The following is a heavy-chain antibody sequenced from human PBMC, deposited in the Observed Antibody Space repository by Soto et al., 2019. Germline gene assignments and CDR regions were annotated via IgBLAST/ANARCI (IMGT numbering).Heavy chain of an antibody. J-gene: IGHJ4*02. V-gene: IGHV1-2*02. CDR1: GYTFTGYY. Sequence: EASVKVSCKASGYTFTGYYIHWVRQAPGQGLEWMGWINPNSGGTNFAQKFQGRVTMTRDSSISTAYMELSRLRSDDTAVYYCAGNYYDSSGYYYVDYWGQGTLVTGLL. CDR3: AGNYYDSSGYYYVDY. CDR2: INPNSGGT. D-gene: IGHD3-22*01.